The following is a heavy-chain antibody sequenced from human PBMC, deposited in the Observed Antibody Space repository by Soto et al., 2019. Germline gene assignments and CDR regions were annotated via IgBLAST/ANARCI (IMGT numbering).Heavy chain of an antibody. Sequence: GESLKISCKGSGYSFTSYWIGLVRQMPGKGLEWMGIIYPGDSDTRYSPSFQGQVTISADKSISTAYLQWSSLKASDTAMYYCARHGAVGGVVVVAATPYAFDIWGQGTMVTVSS. V-gene: IGHV5-51*01. CDR2: IYPGDSDT. CDR3: ARHGAVGGVVVVAATPYAFDI. D-gene: IGHD2-15*01. CDR1: GYSFTSYW. J-gene: IGHJ3*02.